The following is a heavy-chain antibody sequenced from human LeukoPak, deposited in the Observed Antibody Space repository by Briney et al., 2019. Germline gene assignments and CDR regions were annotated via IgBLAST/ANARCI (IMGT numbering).Heavy chain of an antibody. CDR2: INHSGST. J-gene: IGHJ3*02. CDR1: GGSISSSSYY. Sequence: PSETLSLTCTVSGGSISSSSYYWGWIRQPPGKGLEWIGEINHSGSTNYNPSLKSRVTISVDTSKNQFSLKLSSVTAADTAVYYCARQVWWLHNGPPQDDAFDIWGQGTMVTVSS. V-gene: IGHV4-39*01. D-gene: IGHD5-12*01. CDR3: ARQVWWLHNGPPQDDAFDI.